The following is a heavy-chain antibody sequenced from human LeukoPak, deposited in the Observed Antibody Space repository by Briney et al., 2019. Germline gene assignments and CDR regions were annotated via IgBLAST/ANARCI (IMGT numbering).Heavy chain of an antibody. Sequence: PSETLSLTCAVSGASVSGSNYYWGWIRQPPGKGLEWIGNIYSSGSTYYNASLQSRVTISIDTSKNQFSLRLNSVTAADTAMYYCAKSGGYGLIDYWGQGTLVTVSS. CDR1: GASVSGSNYY. J-gene: IGHJ4*02. CDR2: IYSSGST. V-gene: IGHV4-39*01. CDR3: AKSGGYGLIDY. D-gene: IGHD1-26*01.